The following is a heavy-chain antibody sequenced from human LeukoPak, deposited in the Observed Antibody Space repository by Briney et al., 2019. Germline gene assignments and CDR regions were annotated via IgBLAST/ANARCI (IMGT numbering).Heavy chain of an antibody. CDR3: AKATPGYFYYGMDV. CDR2: INPNPHSGGT. Sequence: ASLKVSCKASGYTFTGYYIHWVRQAPGQGLEWRGWINPNPHSGGTDYAQKFRGRVAMTSDTTITTAYMDLSGLTSDDTAMYYWAKATPGYFYYGMDVWGQGTAVTVSS. J-gene: IGHJ6*02. V-gene: IGHV1-2*02. CDR1: GYTFTGYY.